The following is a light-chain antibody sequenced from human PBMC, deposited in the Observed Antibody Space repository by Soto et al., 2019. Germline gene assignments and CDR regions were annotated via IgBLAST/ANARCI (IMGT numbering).Light chain of an antibody. J-gene: IGKJ2*01. Sequence: EIVLTQSPGTLSLSPGERATLSCRASQSVSSSYLAWYQQKPVQAPRLLIYGASSRATGIPDRFSGSGSGTDFPLSISRLEPEDFAVYYCQQYGSSSYPFGQGTKLEIK. CDR3: QQYGSSSYP. CDR1: QSVSSSY. CDR2: GAS. V-gene: IGKV3-20*01.